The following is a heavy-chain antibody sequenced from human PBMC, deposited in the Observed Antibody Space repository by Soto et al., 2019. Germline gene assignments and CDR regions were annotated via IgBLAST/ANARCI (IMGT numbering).Heavy chain of an antibody. CDR2: IKQDGSEK. D-gene: IGHD2-2*01. CDR1: GFTFSSYW. V-gene: IGHV3-7*01. J-gene: IGHJ3*02. CDR3: ARDWSEYQLTKDAFDI. Sequence: PGGSLRLSCAASGFTFSSYWMSWVRQAPGKGLEWVANIKQDGSEKYYVDSVKGRFTISRDNAKNSLYLQMNSLRAEDTAVYYCARDWSEYQLTKDAFDIWGQGTMVTV.